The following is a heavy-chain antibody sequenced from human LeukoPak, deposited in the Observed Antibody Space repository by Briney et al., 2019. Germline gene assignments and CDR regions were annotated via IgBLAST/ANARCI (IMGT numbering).Heavy chain of an antibody. Sequence: GGSLRLSCAASGFTFSSYAMSWVRQAPGKGLEWVSAISGSGGSTYYADSVKGRFTISRDNSKNTLYLQMNSLRAEDTAVYYCAKELLAPIRGIAAAAAYWGQGTLVTVSS. J-gene: IGHJ4*02. CDR3: AKELLAPIRGIAAAAAY. V-gene: IGHV3-23*01. D-gene: IGHD6-13*01. CDR2: ISGSGGST. CDR1: GFTFSSYA.